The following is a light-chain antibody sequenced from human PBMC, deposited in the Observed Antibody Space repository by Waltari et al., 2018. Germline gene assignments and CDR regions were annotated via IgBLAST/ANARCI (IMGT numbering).Light chain of an antibody. CDR2: GAS. J-gene: IGKJ3*01. CDR3: QHYNNWPFT. V-gene: IGKV3-15*01. Sequence: EVVMTQSPATLSVSPGERATLSCRASQSVSSNSAWYQQKPGQAPRLLIYGASTRATGLPARFSGSGSGTEFTLTISSLQSEDFAVYFCQHYNNWPFTFGPGTKVDIK. CDR1: QSVSSN.